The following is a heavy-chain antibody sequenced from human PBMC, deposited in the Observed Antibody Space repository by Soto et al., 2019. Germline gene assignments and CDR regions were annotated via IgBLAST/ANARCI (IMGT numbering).Heavy chain of an antibody. V-gene: IGHV4-59*08. J-gene: IGHJ4*02. D-gene: IGHD3-9*01. CDR1: GGSISSYY. Sequence: SETLSLTCTVSGGSISSYYWSWIRQPPGKGLEWIGFIYYRGNTNYNPSLKSRVTISVDTSKNQFSLKLSSVTAADTAVYYCARQPGYYDILTGYSTYYFDYWGQGTLVTVSS. CDR2: IYYRGNT. CDR3: ARQPGYYDILTGYSTYYFDY.